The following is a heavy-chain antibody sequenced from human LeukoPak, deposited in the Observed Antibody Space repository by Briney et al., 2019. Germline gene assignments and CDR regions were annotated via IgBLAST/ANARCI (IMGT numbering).Heavy chain of an antibody. Sequence: MPSETLSLTCTVSGGSISSSSYYWGWIRQPPGKGLEWIGSIYYSGSTYYNPSLKSRVTISVDTSKNQLSLKLSSVTAADMAVYYCARLTDYYGSGSYSPDYWGQGTLVTVSS. CDR2: IYYSGST. CDR1: GGSISSSSYY. D-gene: IGHD3-10*01. J-gene: IGHJ4*02. CDR3: ARLTDYYGSGSYSPDY. V-gene: IGHV4-39*01.